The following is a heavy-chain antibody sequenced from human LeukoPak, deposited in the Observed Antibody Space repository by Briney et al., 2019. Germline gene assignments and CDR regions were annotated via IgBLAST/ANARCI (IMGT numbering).Heavy chain of an antibody. V-gene: IGHV4-59*01. CDR2: IYYSGST. J-gene: IGHJ6*03. CDR1: GGSISSYY. CDR3: TRGSIAYYYMDV. Sequence: SETLSLTCTVSGGSISSYYWGWIRQPPGKGLEWIGNIYYSGSTNYNPSLKSRVTISVDTSKNQFSLKLSSVTAADTAVYYCTRGSIAYYYMDVWGKGTTVTISS. D-gene: IGHD3-22*01.